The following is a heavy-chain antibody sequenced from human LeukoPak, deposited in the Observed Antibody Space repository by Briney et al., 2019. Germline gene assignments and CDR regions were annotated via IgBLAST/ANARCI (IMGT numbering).Heavy chain of an antibody. D-gene: IGHD3-16*01. CDR1: GFTFSSYA. CDR2: ISGSGGST. J-gene: IGHJ4*02. V-gene: IGHV3-23*01. CDR3: SLRHSACWFCF. Sequence: GGSLRLSCAASGFTFSSYAMSWVRQAPGKGLEWVSAISGSGGSTYYADSVKGRFTISRDNSKNTLYLQMNSLRAEDTAVYYLSLRHSACWFCFWGQGTLVTVSS.